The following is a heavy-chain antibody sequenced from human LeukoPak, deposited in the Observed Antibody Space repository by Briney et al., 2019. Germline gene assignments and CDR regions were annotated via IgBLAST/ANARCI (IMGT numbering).Heavy chain of an antibody. CDR1: GFTLSSYT. Sequence: PGGSLRLSCAHSGFTLSSYTTSWVPHAPGKGLEWVSAISGSGGSTYYADSVKGRFTISRDNSKDTLYLQMNSLRAEDTVVYYCAKSILWEAVAGYYFDYWGQGTLVTVSS. J-gene: IGHJ4*02. D-gene: IGHD6-19*01. CDR2: ISGSGGST. V-gene: IGHV3-23*01. CDR3: AKSILWEAVAGYYFDY.